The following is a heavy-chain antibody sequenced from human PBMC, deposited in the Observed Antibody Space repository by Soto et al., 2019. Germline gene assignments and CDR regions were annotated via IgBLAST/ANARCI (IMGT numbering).Heavy chain of an antibody. CDR2: IYYSGST. J-gene: IGHJ5*02. CDR1: GDSISSYY. Sequence: SETLSLTCTVSGDSISSYYWSWIRQPPGKGLEWIGYIYYSGSTYYNPSLKSRVTISVDTSKNQFSLKLSSVTAADTAVYYCARGRGNSNWFDPWGQGTLVTVSS. V-gene: IGHV4-30-4*01. D-gene: IGHD4-4*01. CDR3: ARGRGNSNWFDP.